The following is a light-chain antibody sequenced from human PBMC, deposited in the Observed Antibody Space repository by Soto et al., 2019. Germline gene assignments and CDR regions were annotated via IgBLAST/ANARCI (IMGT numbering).Light chain of an antibody. CDR1: SSDVGGYHY. Sequence: QSALTQPASVSGSPGPSITISCTGTSSDVGGYHYVSWYQQHPGKAPKLMIYDVSNRPSGVSNRFSGSKSGNTASLTISGIQAEDEADYYCSSYTSSSTVVFGGGTKLTVL. CDR2: DVS. V-gene: IGLV2-14*01. CDR3: SSYTSSSTVV. J-gene: IGLJ2*01.